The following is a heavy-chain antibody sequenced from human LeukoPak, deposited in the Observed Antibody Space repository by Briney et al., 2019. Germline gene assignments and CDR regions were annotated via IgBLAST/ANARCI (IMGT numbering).Heavy chain of an antibody. CDR3: ARQSDSSGYYYLGAFDF. CDR1: GGSISGYY. CDR2: IYTSGNT. Sequence: SETLSLTCTVSGGSISGYYWSWIRQPAGKGLEWIGRIYTSGNTNYNPSLKSRLTMSVDPSKNQFSLKLSSVTAAVTAVYYCARQSDSSGYYYLGAFDFWGQGTMVTVSS. J-gene: IGHJ3*01. V-gene: IGHV4-4*07. D-gene: IGHD3-22*01.